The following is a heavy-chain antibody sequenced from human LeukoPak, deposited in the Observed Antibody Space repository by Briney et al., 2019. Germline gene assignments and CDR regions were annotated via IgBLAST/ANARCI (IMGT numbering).Heavy chain of an antibody. J-gene: IGHJ6*03. Sequence: TSVKVSCKASGFTFTSSAVQWVRQARGQRLEWIGWIVVGSGNTNYAQKFQERVTITRDMSTSTAYMELSSLRSEDTAVYYCAADRPGTTGTDYYYYMDVWGKGTTVTVSS. D-gene: IGHD1-1*01. CDR3: AADRPGTTGTDYYYYMDV. CDR2: IVVGSGNT. CDR1: GFTFTSSA. V-gene: IGHV1-58*01.